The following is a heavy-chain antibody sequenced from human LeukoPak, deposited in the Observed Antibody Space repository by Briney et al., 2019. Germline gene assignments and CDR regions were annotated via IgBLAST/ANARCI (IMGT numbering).Heavy chain of an antibody. V-gene: IGHV4-61*08. CDR3: ARASSSWYFDHYYYYMDV. J-gene: IGHJ6*03. CDR1: GDSISSGGYS. D-gene: IGHD6-13*01. CDR2: IYYSGST. Sequence: SETLSLTCVVSGDSISSGGYSWSWIRQTPGKGLEWIGYIYYSGSTNYNPSLKSRVTISVDTSKNQFSLKLSSVTAADTAVYYCARASSSWYFDHYYYYMDVWGKGTTVTISS.